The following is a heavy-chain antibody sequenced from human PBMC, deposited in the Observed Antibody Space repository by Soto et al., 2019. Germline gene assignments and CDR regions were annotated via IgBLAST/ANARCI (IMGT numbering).Heavy chain of an antibody. Sequence: EVQLLESGGGLVQPGGSLRLSCAASGFTFSSYAMSWVRQAPGKGLEWVSAISGSGGSTYYADSVKGRFTISRDNSENTLYLQMNSLRAEDTAVYYCAKDHYYDSSGYYRDAFDIWGQGTMVTVSS. CDR3: AKDHYYDSSGYYRDAFDI. D-gene: IGHD3-22*01. CDR1: GFTFSSYA. V-gene: IGHV3-23*01. CDR2: ISGSGGST. J-gene: IGHJ3*02.